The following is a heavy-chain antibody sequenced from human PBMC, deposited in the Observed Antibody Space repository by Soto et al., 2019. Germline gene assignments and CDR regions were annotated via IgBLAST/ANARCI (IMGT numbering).Heavy chain of an antibody. CDR2: IYATGST. CDR3: VRDGTKNLRDRFAP. Sequence: QVVLQESGPGVVKPSDTLSLTCNDSGASLRGYYWSWIRQPPGKGLEWVGRIYATGSTDYIPSLKSLITMSVDMSKKQFALTLRSVTAAETAIYYCVRDGTKNLRDRFAPWGRGILVTVSS. CDR1: GASLRGYY. V-gene: IGHV4-4*07. D-gene: IGHD1-1*01. J-gene: IGHJ5*02.